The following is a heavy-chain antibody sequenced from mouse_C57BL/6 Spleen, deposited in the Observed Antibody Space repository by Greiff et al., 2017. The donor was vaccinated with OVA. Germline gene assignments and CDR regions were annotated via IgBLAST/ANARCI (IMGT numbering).Heavy chain of an antibody. D-gene: IGHD2-3*01. CDR2: INPNNGGT. CDR3: ARGGWLLFYAMDY. Sequence: VQLQQSGPELVKPGASVKISCKASGYTFTDYYMNWVKQSHGKSLEWIGDINPNNGGTSYNQKFKGKATLTVHKSSSTAYMELRSLTSEDSAVYYCARGGWLLFYAMDYWGQGTSVTVSS. V-gene: IGHV1-26*01. CDR1: GYTFTDYY. J-gene: IGHJ4*01.